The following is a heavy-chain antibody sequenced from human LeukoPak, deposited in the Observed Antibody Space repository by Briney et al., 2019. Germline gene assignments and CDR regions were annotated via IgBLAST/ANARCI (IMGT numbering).Heavy chain of an antibody. J-gene: IGHJ4*02. CDR1: GGSISSGGYS. V-gene: IGHV4-30-2*01. CDR3: ARTYGDYIFDY. CDR2: TYHSGST. Sequence: PSQTLSLTCAVSGGSISSGGYSWSWIRQPPGKGLEWIGYTYHSGSTYYNPSLKSRVTISVDRSKNQFSLKLSSVTAADTAVYYCARTYGDYIFDYWGQGTLVTVSS. D-gene: IGHD4-17*01.